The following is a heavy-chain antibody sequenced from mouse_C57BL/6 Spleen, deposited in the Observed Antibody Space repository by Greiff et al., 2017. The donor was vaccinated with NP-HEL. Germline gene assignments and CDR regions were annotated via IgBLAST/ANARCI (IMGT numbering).Heavy chain of an antibody. D-gene: IGHD1-1*01. Sequence: VQLQQPGAELVKPGASVKMSCKASGYTFTSYWITWVKQRPGQGLEWIGDIYPGSGSTNYNEKFKSKATLPVDTSSSTAYMQLSSLTSEDSAVYYCARGGYGSSSAWFAYWGQGTLVTVSA. CDR3: ARGGYGSSSAWFAY. J-gene: IGHJ3*01. CDR2: IYPGSGST. V-gene: IGHV1-55*01. CDR1: GYTFTSYW.